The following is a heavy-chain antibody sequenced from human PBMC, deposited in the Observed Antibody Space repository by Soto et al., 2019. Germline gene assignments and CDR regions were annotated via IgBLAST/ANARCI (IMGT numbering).Heavy chain of an antibody. CDR2: IYYSGSS. V-gene: IGHV4-31*03. D-gene: IGHD2-2*01. Sequence: PSETLSLTCTVSGGSISSSSYYWSWIRQHPGKGLEWIGYIYYSGSSYYNPSLKSRITMSVDTSNNQFSLRLSSVTAADTAVYYCARGVRHCSARCYLDWFDSWGQGTLVTVSS. CDR3: ARGVRHCSARCYLDWFDS. J-gene: IGHJ5*01. CDR1: GGSISSSSYY.